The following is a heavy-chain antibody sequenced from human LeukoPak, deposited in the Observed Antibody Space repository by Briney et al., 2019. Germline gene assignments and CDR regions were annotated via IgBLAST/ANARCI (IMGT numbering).Heavy chain of an antibody. CDR2: ISSSSSYI. CDR3: ARDPNPGYYDSSGYHDY. CDR1: GFTFSSYS. Sequence: GGSLRLSCAASGFTFSSYSMNWVRQAPGKGLEWVSSISSSSSYIYYADSVKGRFTISRDNAKNSLYLQMNSLRAEDTAVYYCARDPNPGYYDSSGYHDYWGQGTLVTVSS. D-gene: IGHD3-22*01. V-gene: IGHV3-21*01. J-gene: IGHJ4*02.